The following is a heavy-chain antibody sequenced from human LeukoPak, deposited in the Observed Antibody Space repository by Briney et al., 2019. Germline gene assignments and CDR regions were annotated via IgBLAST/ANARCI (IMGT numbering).Heavy chain of an antibody. CDR2: ISSSSSYI. J-gene: IGHJ4*02. CDR1: GFPFSIYG. V-gene: IGHV3-21*01. D-gene: IGHD1-7*01. Sequence: GGSLRLSCAGSGFPFSIYGMNWVRQAPGKGLEWVSSISSSSSYIYYADSVKGRFTISRDNAKNSLYLQMNSLRAEDTAVYYCARAHNWKYGSFDFWGQGTLVTVSS. CDR3: ARAHNWKYGSFDF.